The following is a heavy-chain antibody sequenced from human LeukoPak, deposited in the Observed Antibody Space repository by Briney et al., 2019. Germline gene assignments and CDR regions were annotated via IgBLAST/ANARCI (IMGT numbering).Heavy chain of an antibody. CDR3: ARMNWNDALGVDY. CDR1: GGSFSGYY. V-gene: IGHV4-34*01. Sequence: PSETLSLTCAVYGGSFSGYYWSWIRQPPGKGLEWIGEINHSGSTYYNPSLKSRVTISVDRSKNQFSLKLSSVTAADTAVYYCARMNWNDALGVDYWGQGTLVTVSS. D-gene: IGHD1-1*01. CDR2: INHSGST. J-gene: IGHJ4*02.